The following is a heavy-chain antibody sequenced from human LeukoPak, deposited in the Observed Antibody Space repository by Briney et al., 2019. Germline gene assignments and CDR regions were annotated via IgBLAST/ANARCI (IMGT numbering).Heavy chain of an antibody. CDR2: ISGSGGST. D-gene: IGHD2-2*01. J-gene: IGHJ6*04. V-gene: IGHV3-23*01. CDR1: GFTFSTYA. CDR3: AAPPYCSSTSCYLLYYYGMDV. Sequence: GGSLRLSCAASGFTFSTYAMNWVRQAPGKGLEWVSGISGSGGSTYYADSVKGRFTISRDNSKNTLYLQMSSLRADDTAVYHCAAPPYCSSTSCYLLYYYGMDVWGKGTTVTVSS.